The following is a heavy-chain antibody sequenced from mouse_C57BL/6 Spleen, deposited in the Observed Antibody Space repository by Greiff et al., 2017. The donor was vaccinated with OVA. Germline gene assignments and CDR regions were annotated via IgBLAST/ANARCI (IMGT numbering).Heavy chain of an antibody. D-gene: IGHD4-1*01. CDR3: ATGTGYYFDY. CDR2: INPNNGGT. CDR1: GYTFTDYY. J-gene: IGHJ2*01. V-gene: IGHV1-26*01. Sequence: QLQQSGPELVKPGASVKISCKASGYTFTDYYMNWVKQSHGKSLEWIGDINPNNGGTSYNQKFKGKATWTVDKSSSTAYMELRSLTSEDSAVYYCATGTGYYFDYWGQGTTLTVSS.